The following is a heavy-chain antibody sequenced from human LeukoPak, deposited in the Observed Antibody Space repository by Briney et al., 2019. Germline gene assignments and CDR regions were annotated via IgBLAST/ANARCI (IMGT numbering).Heavy chain of an antibody. V-gene: IGHV3-30*02. CDR2: IRYDGSNK. J-gene: IGHJ4*02. CDR3: ARDRPRSRNGADY. CDR1: GFTXSSYX. Sequence: RLXXXXSGFTXSSYXXHWVRXAPGXXXEWGAFIRYDGSNKYYADSAKGPFTISRDSSKNSLYLQMNSLRAEDTAVYYCARDRPRSRNGADYWGQGTLVTVSS. D-gene: IGHD1-14*01.